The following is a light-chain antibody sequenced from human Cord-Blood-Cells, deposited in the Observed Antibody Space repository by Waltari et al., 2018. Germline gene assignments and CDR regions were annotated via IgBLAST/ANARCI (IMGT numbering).Light chain of an antibody. CDR1: SSDVGGYNY. V-gene: IGLV2-14*01. J-gene: IGLJ3*02. Sequence: QSALTQPASVSGPPGQPITISCTGTSSDVGGYNYVSWYQQHPGKAPNLMIYDFRNRPSGVSNRFSGSKSGNTASLTISGLQAEDEADYYCSSYTSSSTRVFGGGTKLTVL. CDR2: DFR. CDR3: SSYTSSSTRV.